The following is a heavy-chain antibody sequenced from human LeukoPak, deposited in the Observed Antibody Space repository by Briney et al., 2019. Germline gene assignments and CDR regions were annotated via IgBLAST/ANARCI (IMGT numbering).Heavy chain of an antibody. CDR2: INHSGST. CDR3: AREKWIYYDSRALFDY. CDR1: GGSFSGYY. Sequence: SETLSLTCAVYGGSFSGYYWSWIRQPPGKGLGWIGEINHSGSTNYNPSLKSRVTISVDTSKNQFSLKLSSVTAADTAVYYCAREKWIYYDSRALFDYWGQGTLVTVSS. J-gene: IGHJ4*02. D-gene: IGHD3-22*01. V-gene: IGHV4-34*01.